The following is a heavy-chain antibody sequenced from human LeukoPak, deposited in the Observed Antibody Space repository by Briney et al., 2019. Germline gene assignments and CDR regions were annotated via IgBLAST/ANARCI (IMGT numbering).Heavy chain of an antibody. D-gene: IGHD4-17*01. CDR1: GFTFSTYW. Sequence: AGGSLRLSCAASGFTFSTYWMHWVRQAPGKGLVWVSRFNSDGRSTYYADSVKGRFTISRDNAKNTLYLQMNSLRAEDTAVYYCARGRYYLDSWGQGTPVTVSS. CDR3: ARGRYYLDS. J-gene: IGHJ4*02. CDR2: FNSDGRST. V-gene: IGHV3-74*01.